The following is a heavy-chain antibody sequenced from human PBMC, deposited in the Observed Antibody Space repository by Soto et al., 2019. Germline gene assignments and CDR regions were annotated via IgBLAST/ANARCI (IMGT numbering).Heavy chain of an antibody. CDR1: GFTFSSYA. D-gene: IGHD3-16*02. J-gene: IGHJ4*02. V-gene: IGHV3-23*01. Sequence: PGGSLRLSCAASGFTFSSYAMSWVRQAPGKGLEWVSAISGSGGSTYYADSVKGRFTISRDNSKNTLYLQMNSLRAEDTAVYYCAKVPTLYDYIWGSYRSPIDYWGQGTLVTVSS. CDR2: ISGSGGST. CDR3: AKVPTLYDYIWGSYRSPIDY.